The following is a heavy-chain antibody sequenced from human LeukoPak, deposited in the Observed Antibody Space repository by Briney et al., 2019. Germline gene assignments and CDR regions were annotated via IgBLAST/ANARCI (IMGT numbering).Heavy chain of an antibody. CDR2: ISYDGSNK. CDR1: GFTFSSYA. D-gene: IGHD6-25*01. V-gene: IGHV3-30-3*01. Sequence: PGRSLRLSCAASGFTFSSYAMHWVRQAPGKGLEWVAVISYDGSNKYYADSVKGRFTISRDNSKNTLYLQMNSLRVEDTAVYYCARAGSVAGVDIWGQGTMVTVSS. CDR3: ARAGSVAGVDI. J-gene: IGHJ3*02.